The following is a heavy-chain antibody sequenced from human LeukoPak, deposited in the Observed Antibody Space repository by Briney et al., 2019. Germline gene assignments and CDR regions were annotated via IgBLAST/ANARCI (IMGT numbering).Heavy chain of an antibody. CDR2: IKQEGSEK. CDR3: ARDRLLRRIWDQTDTTGYMDV. D-gene: IGHD2/OR15-2a*01. J-gene: IGHJ6*03. V-gene: IGHV3-7*01. CDR1: GFTFSSYW. Sequence: SGGSLRLSCAASGFTFSSYWMRWVRQAPGKGLEWVANIKQEGSEKYYVDSVKGGFTISRDKARNSLYLQMNSLRAEDTAVYYCARDRLLRRIWDQTDTTGYMDVWGKGTTVTVSS.